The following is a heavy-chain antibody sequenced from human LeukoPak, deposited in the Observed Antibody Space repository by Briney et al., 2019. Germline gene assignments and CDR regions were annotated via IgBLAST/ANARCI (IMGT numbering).Heavy chain of an antibody. Sequence: ETLSLTCTVSGGSISSSSYYWGWIRQAPGKGLEWVSVIYSGGSTYYADSVKGRFTISRDNSKNTLYLQMNSLRAEDTAVYYCASTVAYCSGGSCYPPRFDYWGQGTLVTVSS. CDR1: GGSISSSSYY. D-gene: IGHD2-15*01. V-gene: IGHV3-53*01. CDR3: ASTVAYCSGGSCYPPRFDY. J-gene: IGHJ4*02. CDR2: IYSGGST.